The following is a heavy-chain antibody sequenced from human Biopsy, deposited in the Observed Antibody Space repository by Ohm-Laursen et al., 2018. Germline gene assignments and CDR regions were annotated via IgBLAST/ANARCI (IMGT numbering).Heavy chain of an antibody. V-gene: IGHV3-9*01. Sequence: SLRLSCAASGFTFDDYTMHWVRQAPGKGLEWVSGITWNSGSIGYADSVKGRFSIFRDNAKHSLYLQMNSLRAEDTALYYCAKDLGQVTAAIGYWGQGTLVTVSS. CDR2: ITWNSGSI. CDR3: AKDLGQVTAAIGY. D-gene: IGHD2-21*02. J-gene: IGHJ4*02. CDR1: GFTFDDYT.